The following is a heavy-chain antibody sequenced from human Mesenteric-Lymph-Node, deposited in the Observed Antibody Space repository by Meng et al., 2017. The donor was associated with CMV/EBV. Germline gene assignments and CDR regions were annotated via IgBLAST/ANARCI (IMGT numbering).Heavy chain of an antibody. CDR1: GFGFGDHA. CDR2: IRSKAFGATT. Sequence: GGSLRLSCTASGFGFGDHALSWVRQAPGKGLEWVGFIRSKAFGATTEKAASVKGRFTISRDDSKSIAYLQMNSLKIEDTAVYFCTRDRLFFDNSGYYTDYWGQGTLVTVSS. CDR3: TRDRLFFDNSGYYTDY. J-gene: IGHJ4*02. V-gene: IGHV3-49*04. D-gene: IGHD3-22*01.